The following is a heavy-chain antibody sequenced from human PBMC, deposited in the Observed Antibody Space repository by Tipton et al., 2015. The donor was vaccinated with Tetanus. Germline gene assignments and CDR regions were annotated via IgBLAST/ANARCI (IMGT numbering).Heavy chain of an antibody. CDR1: GFTFNTYS. V-gene: IGHV3-9*03. CDR2: ITCDGGRI. J-gene: IGHJ6*02. D-gene: IGHD2-2*01. Sequence: SLRLSCAASGFTFNTYSMHWVRQAPGKGLEWISSITCDGGRIDYADSVKGRFTISRDNAKNTLYLQMSSLRAEDMAVFFCARYTYARGWSCLSGMEIWGPGAPVTVS. CDR3: ARYTYARGWSCLSGMEI.